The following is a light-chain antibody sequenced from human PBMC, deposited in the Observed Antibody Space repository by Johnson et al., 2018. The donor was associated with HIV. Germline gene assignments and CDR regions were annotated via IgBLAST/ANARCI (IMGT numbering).Light chain of an antibody. V-gene: IGLV1-51*01. CDR3: GTWDSSLSAGV. J-gene: IGLJ1*01. Sequence: QSVLTQSPSVSAAPGQKVTISCSGSGSNIGNNYVSWYQQLPGTAPKLLIYDNNKRPSGIPDRFSGSKSGTSATLGITGLQTGDEADYYCGTWDSSLSAGVFGTGTKVTVL. CDR2: DNN. CDR1: GSNIGNNY.